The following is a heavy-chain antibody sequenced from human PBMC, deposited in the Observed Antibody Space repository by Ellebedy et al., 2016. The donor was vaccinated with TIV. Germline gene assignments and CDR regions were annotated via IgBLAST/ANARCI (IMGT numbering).Heavy chain of an antibody. CDR3: ATDYGGNSAGDY. Sequence: AASVKVSCKASGGTFSSSAISWVRQAPGQGLEWMGGIIPMFGPANYAQKFQGRVTITADESTSTAFMELSSLRSEDTAVYYCATDYGGNSAGDYWGQGTLVTVSS. CDR1: GGTFSSSA. CDR2: IIPMFGPA. V-gene: IGHV1-69*13. J-gene: IGHJ4*02. D-gene: IGHD4-23*01.